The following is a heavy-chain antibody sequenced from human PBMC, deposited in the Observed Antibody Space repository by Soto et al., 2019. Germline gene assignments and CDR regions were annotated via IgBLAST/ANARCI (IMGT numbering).Heavy chain of an antibody. D-gene: IGHD4-4*01. Sequence: PGGSLRLSCAASGFTFSSYGMHWVRQAPGKGLEWVAVIWYDGSNKYYADSVKGRFTISRDNSKNTLYLQMNSLRAEDTAVYYCAREYRATVTTFPVFDYWGQGTLVTVSS. CDR2: IWYDGSNK. CDR3: AREYRATVTTFPVFDY. V-gene: IGHV3-33*01. CDR1: GFTFSSYG. J-gene: IGHJ4*02.